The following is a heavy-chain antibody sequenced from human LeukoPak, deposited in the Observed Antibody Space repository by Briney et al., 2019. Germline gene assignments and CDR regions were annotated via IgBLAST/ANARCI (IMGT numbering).Heavy chain of an antibody. Sequence: GESLKISCNGSGYSFNSYWIGWVRQMPGKGLEWMGIIYSGDYDTRYSPSFQGQVTISADKSISTAYLQWSSLKASDTAMYYCARIQDSYSSGWYLGYWGQGTLVTVST. D-gene: IGHD6-19*01. J-gene: IGHJ4*02. CDR2: IYSGDYDT. CDR3: ARIQDSYSSGWYLGY. V-gene: IGHV5-51*01. CDR1: GYSFNSYW.